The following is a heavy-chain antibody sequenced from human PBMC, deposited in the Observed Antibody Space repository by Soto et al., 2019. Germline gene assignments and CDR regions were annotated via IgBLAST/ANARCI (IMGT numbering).Heavy chain of an antibody. V-gene: IGHV4-30-2*01. Sequence: TLSLTCSVSGGYIVSGGLSRYWIRQPPGKGLEWIGTAYPRGSTYYDPSLKSRVTISLDLSKNQFSLNLNSVTAADTAVYYCARVAGSGWYDAWGQGTLVTVSS. CDR1: GGYIVSGGLS. CDR2: AYPRGST. CDR3: ARVAGSGWYDA. J-gene: IGHJ5*02. D-gene: IGHD6-19*01.